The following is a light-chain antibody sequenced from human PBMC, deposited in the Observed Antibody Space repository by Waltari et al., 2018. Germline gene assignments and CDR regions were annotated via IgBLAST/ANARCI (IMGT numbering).Light chain of an antibody. J-gene: IGKJ1*01. Sequence: ESVLTQSPGTLSLAPGARATLSCRASQSVSRTLAWYQQKPGQAPSLLIYAASTRATGIPDRFSGSGSGTDFSLTISRLEPEDFAVYYCQHYVRLPATFGQGTKVEI. V-gene: IGKV3-20*01. CDR1: QSVSRT. CDR2: AAS. CDR3: QHYVRLPAT.